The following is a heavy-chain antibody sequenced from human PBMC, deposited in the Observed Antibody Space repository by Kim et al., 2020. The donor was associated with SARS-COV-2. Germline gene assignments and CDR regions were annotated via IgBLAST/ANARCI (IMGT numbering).Heavy chain of an antibody. CDR3: WGIAVAGTRTSGDY. CDR2: IYYSGST. CDR1: GGSISSYY. Sequence: SETLSLTCTVSGGSISSYYWSWIRQPPGKGLEWIGYIYYSGSTNYNPSLKSRVTISVDTSKNQFSLKLSSVTAADMAVYYCWGIAVAGTRTSGDYWGQGTLVTVSS. J-gene: IGHJ4*02. V-gene: IGHV4-59*01. D-gene: IGHD6-19*01.